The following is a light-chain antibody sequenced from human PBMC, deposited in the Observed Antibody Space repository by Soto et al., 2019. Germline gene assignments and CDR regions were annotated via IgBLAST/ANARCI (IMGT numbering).Light chain of an antibody. Sequence: ALTQPASVSGSPGQSITISCTGTSSDVGAYKYVSWYQQHPGKAPKLLIFEVSDRPSGVSNRFSGSKSGNTASLTISGLQAEDEAYYFCSSFTTYSSYVFGTGTKVTVL. J-gene: IGLJ1*01. V-gene: IGLV2-14*01. CDR2: EVS. CDR1: SSDVGAYKY. CDR3: SSFTTYSSYV.